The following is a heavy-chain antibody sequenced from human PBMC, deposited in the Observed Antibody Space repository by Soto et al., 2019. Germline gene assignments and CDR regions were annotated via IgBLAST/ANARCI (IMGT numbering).Heavy chain of an antibody. Sequence: SETLSLTCAVSGGSISSGGYSWSWIRQPPGKGLEWIGYIYHSGSTYYNPSLKSRVTISVDPSKNQFSLKLSSVTAADTAVYYCVRHYGYQVYLHWCPGPRVTVS. D-gene: IGHD2-2*01. V-gene: IGHV4-30-2*03. CDR2: IYHSGST. CDR3: VRHYGYQVYLH. CDR1: GGSISSGGYS. J-gene: IGHJ4*02.